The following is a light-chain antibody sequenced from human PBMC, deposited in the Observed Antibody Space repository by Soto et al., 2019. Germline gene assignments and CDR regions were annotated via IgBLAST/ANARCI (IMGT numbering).Light chain of an antibody. V-gene: IGKV3-15*01. J-gene: IGKJ1*01. CDR2: GAS. CDR1: QSVSSN. CDR3: HHYGSSPRT. Sequence: EIVMTQSPATLSVSPGERATLSCRASQSVSSNLAWYQQKPGQAPGLLIYGASTRATGIPARFSGSGSETEFTLTISSLQSEDFAVYYCHHYGSSPRTFGQGTKVEIK.